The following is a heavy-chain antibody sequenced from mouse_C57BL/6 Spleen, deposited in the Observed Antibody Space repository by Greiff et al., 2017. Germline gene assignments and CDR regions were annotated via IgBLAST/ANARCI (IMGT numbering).Heavy chain of an antibody. D-gene: IGHD2-4*01. V-gene: IGHV1-26*01. Sequence: EVQLQQSGPELVKPGASVKISCKASGYTFTDYYMNWVKQSHGKSLEWIGGINPNNGGTCYNQKFKGKATLTVDKSSSTAYMELRSLTSEDSAVYYCARKDDDDDEGNTPYFDYWGKGTTLTVSS. CDR2: INPNNGGT. J-gene: IGHJ2*01. CDR1: GYTFTDYY. CDR3: ARKDDDDDEGNTPYFDY.